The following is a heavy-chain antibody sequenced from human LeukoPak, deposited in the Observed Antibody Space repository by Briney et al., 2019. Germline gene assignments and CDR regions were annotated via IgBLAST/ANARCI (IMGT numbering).Heavy chain of an antibody. D-gene: IGHD4-11*01. CDR3: AKEDYSNAVVYYYYGMDV. CDR1: GFTFSSYS. J-gene: IGHJ6*02. CDR2: ISSSSSYI. Sequence: PGGSLRLSCAASGFTFSSYSMNWVRQAPGKGLEWVSSISSSSSYIYYADSVKGRFTTSRDNSKNTLYLQMNSLRAEDTAVYYCAKEDYSNAVVYYYYGMDVWGQGTTVTVSS. V-gene: IGHV3-21*01.